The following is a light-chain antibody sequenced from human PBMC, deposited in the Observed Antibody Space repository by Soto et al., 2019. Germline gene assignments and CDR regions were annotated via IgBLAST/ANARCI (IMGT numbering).Light chain of an antibody. CDR1: QSISTY. J-gene: IGKJ5*01. CDR3: QQTYNTPLG. V-gene: IGKV1-39*01. Sequence: DIQMTQSPSSLSASIGDRVTITCRASQSISTYLNWYQQKPGEAPGLLISGASSLQSGVPSRFSGSGSGTDFALTISSLQPEDFATYSCQQTYNTPLGFGQGTRLEIK. CDR2: GAS.